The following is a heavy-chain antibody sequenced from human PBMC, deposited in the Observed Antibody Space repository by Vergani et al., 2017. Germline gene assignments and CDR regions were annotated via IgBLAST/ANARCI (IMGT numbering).Heavy chain of an antibody. V-gene: IGHV1-2*06. D-gene: IGHD6-19*01. CDR2: INPNSGGT. CDR3: ARDGAVAGLGDEAFDI. Sequence: QVQLVQSGAEVKKPGASVKVSCKASGYTFTGYYMHWVRQAPGQGLEWMGRINPNSGGTNYAQKFQGRVTMTRDTSISTAYMELSRLRSEDTAVYYCARDGAVAGLGDEAFDIWGQGTMVTVSS. J-gene: IGHJ3*02. CDR1: GYTFTGYY.